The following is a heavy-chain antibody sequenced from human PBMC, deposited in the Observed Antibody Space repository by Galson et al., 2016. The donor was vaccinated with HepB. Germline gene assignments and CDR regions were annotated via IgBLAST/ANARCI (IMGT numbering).Heavy chain of an antibody. CDR1: GYIFTNYG. D-gene: IGHD6-25*01. J-gene: IGHJ4*02. V-gene: IGHV1-18*01. CDR3: ARYRAATAYSDF. Sequence: SVKVSCKASGYIFTNYGISWVRQAPGQGLEWMGWISAYNGKISYAQNFQARVTMTTDASTSTAYMELGSLRSDDTAVYFCARYRAATAYSDFWGQGTLVTVSS. CDR2: ISAYNGKI.